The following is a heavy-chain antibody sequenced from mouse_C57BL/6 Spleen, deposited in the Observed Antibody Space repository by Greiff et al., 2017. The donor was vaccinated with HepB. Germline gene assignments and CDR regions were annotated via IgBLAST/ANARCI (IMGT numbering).Heavy chain of an antibody. J-gene: IGHJ4*01. Sequence: QVQLQQSGPELVKPGASVKISCKASGYAFSSSWMNWVKQRPGKGLEWNGRIYPGDGDTNYNGKFKGKATLTADKSSSTAYMQLSSLTSEDSAVYFCARDSSYAMDYWGQGTSVTVSS. V-gene: IGHV1-82*01. D-gene: IGHD1-1*01. CDR1: GYAFSSSW. CDR3: ARDSSYAMDY. CDR2: IYPGDGDT.